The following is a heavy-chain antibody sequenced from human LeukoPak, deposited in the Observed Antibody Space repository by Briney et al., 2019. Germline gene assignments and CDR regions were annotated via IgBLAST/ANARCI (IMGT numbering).Heavy chain of an antibody. J-gene: IGHJ4*02. CDR1: GFTFSSYA. V-gene: IGHV3-30*04. Sequence: GRSLRLSRAASGFTFSSYAMHWVRQAPGKGLEWVAVISYDGSNKYYADSVKGRFTISRDNSKNTLYLQMNSLRAEDTAVYYCARVMGRHCSSTSCYVDYWGQGTLVTVS. CDR2: ISYDGSNK. CDR3: ARVMGRHCSSTSCYVDY. D-gene: IGHD2-2*01.